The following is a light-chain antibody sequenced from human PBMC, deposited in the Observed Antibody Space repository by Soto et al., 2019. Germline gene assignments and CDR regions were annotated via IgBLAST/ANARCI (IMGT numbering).Light chain of an antibody. J-gene: IGKJ1*01. Sequence: DIQMTQSPSSLSASVGDRVTVTCRASQSVSGWLAWYQQKPGEAPKLLIYDASALPRGVPSRFSGSGSGTKFTLTISSLQPDDVATYYCQQYNDYSWTFGQGTKVDIK. CDR2: DAS. V-gene: IGKV1-5*01. CDR1: QSVSGW. CDR3: QQYNDYSWT.